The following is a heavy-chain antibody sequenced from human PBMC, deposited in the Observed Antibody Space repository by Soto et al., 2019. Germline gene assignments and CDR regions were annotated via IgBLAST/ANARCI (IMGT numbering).Heavy chain of an antibody. CDR3: ARPWGGCYDSSGYYSEYYFDY. CDR1: DYTDTTYG. D-gene: IGHD3-22*01. Sequence: ASVKVSCKASDYTDTTYGITWVRQAPGQGLEWMGWISVYNGNTNYAQKLQGRVTMTTDTSTSTAYMELRSLRSDDTAVYYCARPWGGCYDSSGYYSEYYFDYWG. CDR2: ISVYNGNT. V-gene: IGHV1-18*01. J-gene: IGHJ4*01.